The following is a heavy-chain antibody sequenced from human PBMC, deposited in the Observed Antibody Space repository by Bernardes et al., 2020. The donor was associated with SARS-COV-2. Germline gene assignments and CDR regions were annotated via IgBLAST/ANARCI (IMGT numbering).Heavy chain of an antibody. D-gene: IGHD4-17*01. J-gene: IGHJ4*02. CDR1: GFTFSSYA. V-gene: IGHV3-30-3*01. CDR3: ARDSDDYGDYDMCDY. CDR2: ISYDGSNK. Sequence: LRLSYAASGFTFSSYAMHWVLPAPGKGLEWVAVISYDGSNKYYADSVKGRFTISRDNSKNTLYLQMNSLRAEDTAVYYCARDSDDYGDYDMCDYWGQGTLVTVSS.